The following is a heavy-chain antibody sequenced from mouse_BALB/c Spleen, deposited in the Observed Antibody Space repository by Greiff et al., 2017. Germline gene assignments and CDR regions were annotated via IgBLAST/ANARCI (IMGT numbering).Heavy chain of an antibody. CDR2: IYPGDGDT. CDR1: GYAFSSYW. J-gene: IGHJ2*01. Sequence: QVQLQQSGAELVRPGSSVKISCKASGYAFSSYWMNWVKQRPGQGLEWIGQIYPGDGDTNYNGKFKGKATLTADKSSSTAYMQLSSLTSEDSAVYFCARHYGSRRGYFDYWGQGTTLTVSS. CDR3: ARHYGSRRGYFDY. V-gene: IGHV1-80*01. D-gene: IGHD1-1*01.